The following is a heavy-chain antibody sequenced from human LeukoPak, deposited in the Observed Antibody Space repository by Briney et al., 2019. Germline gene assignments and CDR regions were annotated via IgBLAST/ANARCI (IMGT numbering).Heavy chain of an antibody. CDR1: GFTFTTYW. J-gene: IGHJ4*02. D-gene: IGHD2-8*02. CDR3: ATYRQVLLPFES. V-gene: IGHV3-7*03. CDR2: IKQDGSER. Sequence: GGSLRLSCAASGFTFTTYWMGWVRQAPGKGLEWVANIKQDGSERYYVDSVKGRFTISRDNAKNSLSLQMNSLRAEDTAIYYCATYRQVLLPFESWGQGTLVTVSS.